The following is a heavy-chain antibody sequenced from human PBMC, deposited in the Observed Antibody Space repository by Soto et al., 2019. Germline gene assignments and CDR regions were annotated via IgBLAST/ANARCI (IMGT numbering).Heavy chain of an antibody. V-gene: IGHV1-69-2*01. CDR1: GYTFTDYY. CDR2: VDPEDGET. J-gene: IGHJ6*02. CDR3: ATVGHLAATGLIGAMDV. Sequence: EVQLVQSGAEMLKPGATVKISCKVSGYTFTDYYVHWVQQAPGKGLEWMGLVDPEDGETIYAEKFQGRVSITADMSTDIAYMELSSLRSEDTAVYYCATVGHLAATGLIGAMDVWGQGTTVTV. D-gene: IGHD6-13*01.